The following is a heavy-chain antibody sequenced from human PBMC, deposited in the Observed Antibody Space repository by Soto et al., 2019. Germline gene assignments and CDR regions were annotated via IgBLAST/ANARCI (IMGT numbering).Heavy chain of an antibody. CDR2: ISAYNGNT. J-gene: IGHJ4*02. CDR3: ARGPLGYSSGWSYFDS. V-gene: IGHV1-18*01. D-gene: IGHD6-19*01. Sequence: QVQLVQSGAEVKKPGASVKVSCKASGYTFTSYGISWVRQAPGQGLEWMGWISAYNGNTNYAQKLQGRVTMTTDTATSTAYMELRSLRYDDTAVYYCARGPLGYSSGWSYFDSWGQGPLVTVSS. CDR1: GYTFTSYG.